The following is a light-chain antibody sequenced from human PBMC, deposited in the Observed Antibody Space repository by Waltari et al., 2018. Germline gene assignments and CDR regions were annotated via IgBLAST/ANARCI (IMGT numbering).Light chain of an antibody. Sequence: EIVLTQSPGTLSLSPWERATLSCRASQSVYTFLAWYQQKPGQPPRLLIYETSKRATGTPARFSGSGSETDFTLTISSLEPEDSAVYYCQQRANWPPLTFGGGTKVEI. CDR2: ETS. CDR3: QQRANWPPLT. CDR1: QSVYTF. V-gene: IGKV3-11*01. J-gene: IGKJ4*01.